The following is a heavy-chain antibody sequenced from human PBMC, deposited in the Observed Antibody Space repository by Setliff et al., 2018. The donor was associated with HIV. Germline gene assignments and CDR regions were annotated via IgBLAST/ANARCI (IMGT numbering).Heavy chain of an antibody. CDR2: IKPNSGGT. J-gene: IGHJ1*01. CDR1: GYTFTDYY. Sequence: ASVKVSCKASGYTFTDYYIHWVRQAPGQGLEWMGWIKPNSGGTNYAQKFQGRVTMTSDTSISTAYMDLSRLRSDDTAVYYCARDHGMWDYGGNFLLRENFHHWGQGTLVTVSS. CDR3: ARDHGMWDYGGNFLLRENFHH. V-gene: IGHV1-2*02. D-gene: IGHD4-17*01.